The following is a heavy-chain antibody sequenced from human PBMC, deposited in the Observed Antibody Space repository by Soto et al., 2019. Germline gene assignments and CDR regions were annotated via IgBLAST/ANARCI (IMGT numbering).Heavy chain of an antibody. Sequence: GGSLRLSCAASGFTFSTYTMNWVRQAPGKGLEWVSSISRTRTYIYYADSVKGRFTISRDDANNSLYLQMHSLRAEDTAVYYCVRVANDLNYFDYWGQGALVTVSS. CDR1: GFTFSTYT. J-gene: IGHJ4*02. V-gene: IGHV3-21*01. D-gene: IGHD1-1*01. CDR2: ISRTRTYI. CDR3: VRVANDLNYFDY.